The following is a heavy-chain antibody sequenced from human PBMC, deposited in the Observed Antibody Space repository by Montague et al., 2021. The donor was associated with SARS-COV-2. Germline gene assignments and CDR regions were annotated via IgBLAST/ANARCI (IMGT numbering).Heavy chain of an antibody. J-gene: IGHJ3*02. Sequence: TVPGGSITRNYYWGWIRQPPGKGLEWVGNIYYSGTTFINPSLESRVAISVDASKNQFSLNLTSVTAADTAVYYCARPLVRGVPKAFDIWGQGALVIVSS. V-gene: IGHV4-39*01. CDR2: IYYSGTT. CDR3: ARPLVRGVPKAFDI. CDR1: GGSITRNYY. D-gene: IGHD3-10*01.